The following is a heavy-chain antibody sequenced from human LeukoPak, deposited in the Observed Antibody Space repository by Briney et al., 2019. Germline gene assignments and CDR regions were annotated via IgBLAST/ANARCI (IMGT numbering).Heavy chain of an antibody. Sequence: GGSLRLSCAASGFTFSSYGMSWVRQAPGKGLEWVSAISGSGGSTHYGDSVKGRFTISRDNSKNTLYLQMNSLRAEDTAVYYCAKDSSSSWSLFDYWGQGTLVTVSS. CDR2: ISGSGGST. V-gene: IGHV3-23*02. D-gene: IGHD6-13*01. CDR1: GFTFSSYG. J-gene: IGHJ4*02. CDR3: AKDSSSSWSLFDY.